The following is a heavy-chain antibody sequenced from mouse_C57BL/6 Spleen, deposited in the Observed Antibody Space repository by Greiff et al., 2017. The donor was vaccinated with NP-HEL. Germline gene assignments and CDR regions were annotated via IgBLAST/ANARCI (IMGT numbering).Heavy chain of an antibody. CDR3: ARGDYSNYGWFAY. CDR2: IDPNSGGT. J-gene: IGHJ3*01. D-gene: IGHD2-5*01. CDR1: GYTFTSYW. V-gene: IGHV1-72*01. Sequence: QVQLQQPGAELVKPGASVKLSCTASGYTFTSYWMHWVQQRPGRGLEWIGRIDPNSGGTKYNEKLQGKATLTVDKPSTTAYMRLSSLTSEDSAVYYCARGDYSNYGWFAYWGQGTLVTVSA.